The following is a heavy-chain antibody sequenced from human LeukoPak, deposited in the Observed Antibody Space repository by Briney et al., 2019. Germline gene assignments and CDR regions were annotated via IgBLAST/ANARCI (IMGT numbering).Heavy chain of an antibody. V-gene: IGHV3-23*01. D-gene: IGHD2-2*03. CDR3: AKTISGYCSRTSCLNWFDP. CDR2: ISDSGST. CDR1: GFTFSSYA. Sequence: GGSLRLSCAASGFTFSSYAMSWVRQAPGKGLEWVSTISDSGSTYYADSVKGRFSTSRDNSKNTLYLQMNSLRAEDTAVYYCAKTISGYCSRTSCLNWFDPWGQGTLVTVSS. J-gene: IGHJ5*02.